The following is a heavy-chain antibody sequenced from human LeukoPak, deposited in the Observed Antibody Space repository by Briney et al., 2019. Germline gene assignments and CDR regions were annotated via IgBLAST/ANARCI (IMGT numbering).Heavy chain of an antibody. CDR1: VCIFSNYA. J-gene: IGHJ4*02. Sequence: SVTVSCQCCVCIFSNYAFSWVRQAAGQGLEGMGGIIPIFGTANYAQKYQGRVTITADESTSTAYMELSSLRSEDTAVYYCARVRHYDILAGYLYYFDYWGQGTLVTVSS. V-gene: IGHV1-69*13. CDR3: ARVRHYDILAGYLYYFDY. D-gene: IGHD3-9*01. CDR2: IIPIFGTA.